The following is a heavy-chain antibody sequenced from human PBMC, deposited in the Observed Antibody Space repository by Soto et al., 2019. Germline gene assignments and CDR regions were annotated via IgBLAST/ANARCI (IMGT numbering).Heavy chain of an antibody. Sequence: PSETLSLTCGVSGGTVASSHWWSWVRQSPGRGLEWIGNVYHTGDTNFNPSLQSRVTFSVDKSNNQFSLRLTSVTAADTAVYFCARELGTEGGDNYLDHWGPGTLVTV. V-gene: IGHV4-4*02. CDR3: ARELGTEGGDNYLDH. D-gene: IGHD3-16*01. CDR1: GGTVASSHW. J-gene: IGHJ4*01. CDR2: VYHTGDT.